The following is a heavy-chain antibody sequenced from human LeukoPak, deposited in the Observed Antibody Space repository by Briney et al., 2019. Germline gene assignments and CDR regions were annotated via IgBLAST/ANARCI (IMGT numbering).Heavy chain of an antibody. D-gene: IGHD2-8*01. J-gene: IGHJ5*02. V-gene: IGHV1-2*02. CDR2: INPNSGST. Sequence: ASVKVSCKASGYTFTGYYMHWVRQAPGQGLEWMGWINPNSGSTNYAQKVQGRVTMTRDTSISTAYMELSRLRADDTAVYYCARDFVPTRGNRFDPWGQGHLVTVSS. CDR1: GYTFTGYY. CDR3: ARDFVPTRGNRFDP.